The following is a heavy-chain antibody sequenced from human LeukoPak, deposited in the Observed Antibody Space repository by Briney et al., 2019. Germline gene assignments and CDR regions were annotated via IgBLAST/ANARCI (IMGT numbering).Heavy chain of an antibody. CDR2: INHSGST. J-gene: IGHJ4*02. CDR1: GGSFSGYY. V-gene: IGHV4-34*01. Sequence: SETLSLTCAVYGGSFSGYYWSWIRQPPGKGLEWIGEINHSGSTNYNPSLKSRVTISVDTSKNQFSLKLRSMTAADTAIYYCARGDWRYGDFDSWGRGTLVTVSS. D-gene: IGHD3-9*01. CDR3: ARGDWRYGDFDS.